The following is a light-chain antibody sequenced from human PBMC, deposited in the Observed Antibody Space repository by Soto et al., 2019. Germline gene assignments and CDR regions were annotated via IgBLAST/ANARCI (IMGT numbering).Light chain of an antibody. CDR1: SSNIGNNY. Sequence: QSVLTQPPSVSAAPGQKVTISCSGGSSNIGNNYVSWYQHLPGTAPKLLISDNNNRPSGIPDRFSGSKSGTSATLAITGLQTGDEADYYCGTWDSSLSAGVFGGGTKVTVL. CDR2: DNN. J-gene: IGLJ2*01. V-gene: IGLV1-51*01. CDR3: GTWDSSLSAGV.